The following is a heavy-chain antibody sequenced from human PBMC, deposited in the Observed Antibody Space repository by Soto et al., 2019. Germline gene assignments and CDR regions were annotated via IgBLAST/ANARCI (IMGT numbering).Heavy chain of an antibody. CDR2: ISSDGRNE. D-gene: IGHD2-21*01. CDR1: GFTINRFG. J-gene: IGHJ4*02. Sequence: QVRLVESGGGVVEPGRSLRLSCVASGFTINRFGMEWVRQAPGKGLEWVALISSDGRNEYYSDSVKGRFTISRDMSKNTVYLQMNSLRVEDTAVYYCASVAEYWGQGTLVTVSS. CDR3: ASVAEY. V-gene: IGHV3-30*03.